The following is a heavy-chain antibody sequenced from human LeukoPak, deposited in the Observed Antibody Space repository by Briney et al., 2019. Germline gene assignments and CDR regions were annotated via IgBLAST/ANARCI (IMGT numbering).Heavy chain of an antibody. J-gene: IGHJ4*02. CDR1: GYTFTSYD. CDR2: MNPNSGNT. V-gene: IGHV1-8*01. CDR3: ATDSVVTAIGFDY. Sequence: ASVKVSCKASGYTFTSYDINWVRQATGQGLEWMGWMNPNSGNTGYAQKFQGRVTMTRNTSISTAYMELSSLRSEDTAVYYCATDSVVTAIGFDYWGQGTLVTVSS. D-gene: IGHD2-21*02.